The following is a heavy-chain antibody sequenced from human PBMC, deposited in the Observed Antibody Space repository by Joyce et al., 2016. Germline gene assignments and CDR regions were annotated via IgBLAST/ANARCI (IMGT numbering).Heavy chain of an antibody. J-gene: IGHJ4*02. D-gene: IGHD1-14*01. V-gene: IGHV3-66*01. Sequence: VSLRLSCTASGFTVGGNYMSWVRQVPGTGLEWVAVIHSGGDTFYADFVKGRFTISRDNSMNTFSLQMNSLRAEDSAVYYCARDMWRSPGMGGYYFDYWGQGTLVTVSS. CDR3: ARDMWRSPGMGGYYFDY. CDR1: GFTVGGNY. CDR2: IHSGGDT.